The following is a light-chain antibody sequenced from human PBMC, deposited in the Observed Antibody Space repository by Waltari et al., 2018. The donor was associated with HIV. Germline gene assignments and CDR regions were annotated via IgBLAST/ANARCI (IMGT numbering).Light chain of an antibody. V-gene: IGLV3-10*01. J-gene: IGLJ3*02. Sequence: SYELTQPPSVSVSPGQTARITCSGDALPEKYAFWYQQKSGQAPVLVILEDGQRPSGIPERFSGSSSGTLATLTISGAQVEDEADYYCYSTDSSGNHWLFGGGTKLTVL. CDR2: EDG. CDR3: YSTDSSGNHWL. CDR1: ALPEKY.